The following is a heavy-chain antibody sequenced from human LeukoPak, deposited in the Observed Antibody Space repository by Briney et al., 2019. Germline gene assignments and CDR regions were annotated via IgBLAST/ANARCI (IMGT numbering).Heavy chain of an antibody. CDR1: GFTFSTYW. V-gene: IGHV3-48*01. CDR3: ARDQHYYDSSGYSFDY. J-gene: IGHJ4*02. Sequence: GGPLRLSCTASGFTFSTYWMAWVRQAPGKGLEWVSYISSSSSTIYYADSVKGRFTIPRDNAKNSLYLQMNSLRAEDTAVYYCARDQHYYDSSGYSFDYWGQGTLVTVSS. CDR2: ISSSSSTI. D-gene: IGHD3-22*01.